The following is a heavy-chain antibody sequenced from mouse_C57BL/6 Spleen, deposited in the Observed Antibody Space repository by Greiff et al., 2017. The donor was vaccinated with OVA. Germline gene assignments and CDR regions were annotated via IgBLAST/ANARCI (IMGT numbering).Heavy chain of an antibody. CDR3: AREDDGYYDY. Sequence: EVQLVESEGGLVQPGSSMKLSCTASGFTFSDYYMAWVRQVPEKGLEWVANINYDGSSTYYLDSLKSRFIISRDNAKNILYLQMSSLKSEDTATYYCAREDDGYYDYWGQGTTLTVSS. J-gene: IGHJ2*01. CDR1: GFTFSDYY. D-gene: IGHD2-3*01. V-gene: IGHV5-16*01. CDR2: INYDGSST.